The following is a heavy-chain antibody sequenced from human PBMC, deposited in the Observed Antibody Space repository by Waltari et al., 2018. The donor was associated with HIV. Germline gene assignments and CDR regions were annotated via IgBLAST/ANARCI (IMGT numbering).Heavy chain of an antibody. V-gene: IGHV3-30*18. J-gene: IGHJ3*01. CDR1: GFPFRSYG. CDR3: AKASSHYYGSGDV. D-gene: IGHD3-10*01. CDR2: ISYDGNNK. Sequence: QVQVAASGGGVVQPGRSLRLSCAGSGFPFRSYGIHWVRQAPGKGLEWVAVISYDGNNKYYADSVKGRFTISRDNSKNTLYLQMNSLRPEDTAVYYCAKASSHYYGSGDVWGQGTMVTVSS.